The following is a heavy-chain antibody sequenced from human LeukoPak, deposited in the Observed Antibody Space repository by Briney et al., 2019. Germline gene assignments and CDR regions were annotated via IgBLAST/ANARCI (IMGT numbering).Heavy chain of an antibody. CDR3: AREKEYYDSSGYCPYLSFDY. CDR1: GFTFSSCS. D-gene: IGHD3-22*01. CDR2: ISSSSSYI. Sequence: GGSLRLSCAASGFTFSSCSMNWVRQAPGKGLEWVSSISSSSSYIYYADSVKGRFTISRDNAKNSLYLQMNSLRAEDTAVYYCAREKEYYDSSGYCPYLSFDYWGQGTLVTVSS. V-gene: IGHV3-21*01. J-gene: IGHJ4*02.